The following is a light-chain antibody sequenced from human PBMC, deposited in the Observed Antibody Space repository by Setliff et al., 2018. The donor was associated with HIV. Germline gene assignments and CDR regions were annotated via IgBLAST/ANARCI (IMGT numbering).Light chain of an antibody. CDR3: CSYAGSNIVGV. V-gene: IGLV2-23*02. CDR1: TSDIGSYNR. CDR2: EVN. Sequence: SALTQPPSVSGSPGQSIIISCTGTTSDIGSYNRVSWYQQRPDTAPKLIIYEVNKRPSGVSNRFSGSKSGTTASLAISGLQADDEADYYCCSYAGSNIVGVVGTGTKVTVL. J-gene: IGLJ1*01.